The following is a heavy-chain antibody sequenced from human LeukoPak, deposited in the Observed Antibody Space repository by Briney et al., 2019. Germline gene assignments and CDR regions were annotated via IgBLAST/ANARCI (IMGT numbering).Heavy chain of an antibody. Sequence: PGGSLRLSCAASGFTFSSYAMSWVRQAPGKGLEWVSAISGSGGSTYYADSVKGRFTISRDNSKNTLYLQMNSLRAEDTAVYYCAKDADIVVVAAAGGNFDYWGQGTLVTVSS. J-gene: IGHJ4*02. CDR2: ISGSGGST. D-gene: IGHD2-2*01. V-gene: IGHV3-23*01. CDR1: GFTFSSYA. CDR3: AKDADIVVVAAAGGNFDY.